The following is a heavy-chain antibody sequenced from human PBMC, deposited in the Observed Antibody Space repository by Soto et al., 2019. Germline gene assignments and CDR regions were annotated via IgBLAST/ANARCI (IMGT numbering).Heavy chain of an antibody. CDR2: INPMFNST. J-gene: IGHJ4*02. CDR1: GGTFDHAA. CDR3: ARQIFAADY. V-gene: IGHV1-69*01. D-gene: IGHD3-9*01. Sequence: QVQLVQSGAEVKKPGSSVKVSCEAPGGTFDHAAITWVRQAPGQGLEWVGGINPMFNSTHYAEKFQGRVTTTADAVTSTAFMELRVLTSDDTAVYYCARQIFAADYWGQGTLLVVSS.